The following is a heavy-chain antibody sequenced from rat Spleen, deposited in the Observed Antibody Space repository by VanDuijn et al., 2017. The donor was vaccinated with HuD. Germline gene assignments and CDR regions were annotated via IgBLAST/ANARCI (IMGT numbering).Heavy chain of an antibody. CDR2: ISPSGTIS. V-gene: IGHV5-19*01. D-gene: IGHD1-12*02. Sequence: EVQLVESGGGLVQPGRSMKLSCAALGFTFSVYGMHWIRQAPTKGLEWVASISPSGTISHYRDSVKGRFTISRDNAKNTLYLQMDSLKSEDTATYYCATDGYYDGIYYSVYVMDAWAQGASVTVSS. CDR1: GFTFSVYG. CDR3: ATDGYYDGIYYSVYVMDA. J-gene: IGHJ4*01.